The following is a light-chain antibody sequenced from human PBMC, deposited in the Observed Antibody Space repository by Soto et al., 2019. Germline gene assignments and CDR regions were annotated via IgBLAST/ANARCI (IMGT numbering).Light chain of an antibody. V-gene: IGLV1-40*01. CDR1: SSNIGAGYD. CDR3: QSYDSSLSGYVV. Sequence: QSVLTQPPSVSGAPGQRVTISCTGSSSNIGAGYDVHWYQQLPGTAPKLLIYGNSNRPSGVPDRFSGSKYGTSASLAITGLQAEDEADDYCQSYDSSLSGYVVFGGGTKLTVL. CDR2: GNS. J-gene: IGLJ2*01.